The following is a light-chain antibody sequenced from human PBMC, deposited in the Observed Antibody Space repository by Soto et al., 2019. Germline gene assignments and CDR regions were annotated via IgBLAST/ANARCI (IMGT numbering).Light chain of an antibody. CDR3: SSYTSSSTWV. CDR1: SSDVGGSNY. CDR2: DVS. Sequence: QSVLTQPASVSRSPGQSITISCTGTSSDVGGSNYVSWYQQHPGKAPKLMIYDVSNRPSGVSNRFSGSKSGNTASLTISGLQAEDEADYYCSSYTSSSTWVFGGGTKLTV. V-gene: IGLV2-14*01. J-gene: IGLJ3*02.